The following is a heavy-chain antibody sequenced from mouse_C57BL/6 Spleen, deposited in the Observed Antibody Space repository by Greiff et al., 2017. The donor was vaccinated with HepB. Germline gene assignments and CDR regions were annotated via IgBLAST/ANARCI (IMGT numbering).Heavy chain of an antibody. J-gene: IGHJ3*01. D-gene: IGHD2-3*01. CDR1: GYTFTDYA. CDR3: ASDLGWFLRGFAY. Sequence: VKLVESGPELVRPGVSVKISCKGSGYTFTDYAMHWVKQSHAKSLEWIGVISTYYGDASYNQKFKDKATMTVDKSSSTAYMELARLTSEDSAVYYCASDLGWFLRGFAYWGQGTLVTVSA. V-gene: IGHV1-67*01. CDR2: ISTYYGDA.